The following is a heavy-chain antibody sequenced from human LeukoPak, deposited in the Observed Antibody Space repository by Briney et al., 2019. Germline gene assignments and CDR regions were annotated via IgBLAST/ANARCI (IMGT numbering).Heavy chain of an antibody. CDR2: MSSTSSDR. V-gene: IGHV3-21*01. D-gene: IGHD2-15*01. CDR1: GFTFISDS. CDR3: ARGLRLVAQYYFDY. Sequence: GGSLRLSCTASGFTFISDSMNWGCQAPGEGMEWESSMSSTSSDRYYEDSSKGRLTITRENAKKTQYSQMNTLRAEDTAVYYCARGLRLVAQYYFDYWVQGTLVTVSS. J-gene: IGHJ4*02.